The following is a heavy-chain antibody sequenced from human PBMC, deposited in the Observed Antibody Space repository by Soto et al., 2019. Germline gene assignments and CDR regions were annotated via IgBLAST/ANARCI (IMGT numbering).Heavy chain of an antibody. J-gene: IGHJ5*02. CDR2: INRDGSTT. D-gene: IGHD1-1*01. Sequence: PGGSLRLSCAASGFTFSSYWMHWVRQAPGKGLVWVSGINRDGSTTSYADSVKGRFTISRDNAKNTLYLQMNSLRAEDTAVYYCARVGTGIYNWFDPWGQGTLVTV. V-gene: IGHV3-74*01. CDR3: ARVGTGIYNWFDP. CDR1: GFTFSSYW.